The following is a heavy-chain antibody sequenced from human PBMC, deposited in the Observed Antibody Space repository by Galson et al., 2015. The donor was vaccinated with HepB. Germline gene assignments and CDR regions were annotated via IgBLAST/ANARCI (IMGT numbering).Heavy chain of an antibody. CDR2: ISGDTYGT. Sequence: SLRLSCAGSGFIFSNYALSWVRQAPGKGLQWVSGISGDTYGTYSADSVKGRFTISRDNSNSRLYLQMTRVTADDTATYYCAKGRGWYTGFDSWGQGALVTVSS. CDR1: GFIFSNYA. CDR3: AKGRGWYTGFDS. V-gene: IGHV3-23*01. D-gene: IGHD6-19*01. J-gene: IGHJ4*02.